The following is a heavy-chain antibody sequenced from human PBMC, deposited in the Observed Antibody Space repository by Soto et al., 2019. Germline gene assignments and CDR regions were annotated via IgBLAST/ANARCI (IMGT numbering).Heavy chain of an antibody. CDR2: IRSKAYGGTT. CDR1: GFTFGEYA. CDR3: TRDWLGIAAAGYYFDY. J-gene: IGHJ4*02. V-gene: IGHV3-49*03. Sequence: GGSLRLSCTASGFTFGEYAMSWFRQAPGKGLEWVGFIRSKAYGGTTEYAASVKGRFTISRDDSKSIAYLQMNSLKTEDTAVYYCTRDWLGIAAAGYYFDYWGQGTLVTVSS. D-gene: IGHD6-13*01.